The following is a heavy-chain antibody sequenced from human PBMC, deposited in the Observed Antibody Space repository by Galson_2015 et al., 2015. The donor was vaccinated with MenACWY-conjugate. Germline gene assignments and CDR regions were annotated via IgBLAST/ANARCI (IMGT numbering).Heavy chain of an antibody. D-gene: IGHD6-13*01. J-gene: IGHJ4*02. V-gene: IGHV4-34*01. CDR3: ARTARIAAAGIVDY. CDR2: INHSGST. Sequence: IGEINHSGSTNYNPSLKSRVTISVDTSKNQFSLKLSSVTAADTAVYYCARTARIAAAGIVDYWGQGTLVTVSS.